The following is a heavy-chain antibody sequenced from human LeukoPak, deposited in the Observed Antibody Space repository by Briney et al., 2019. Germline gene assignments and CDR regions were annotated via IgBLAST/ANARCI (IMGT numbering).Heavy chain of an antibody. V-gene: IGHV3-30*02. CDR3: AARPYCTTATCPKTNWFDP. J-gene: IGHJ5*02. CDR1: GFIFSTNG. D-gene: IGHD2-8*01. CDR2: IRNDGTIR. Sequence: GGSLRLSCAASGFIFSTNGMHWVRQAPGKGLEWVAFIRNDGTIRYYADSIKGRFTISRDNSKNTLYLQMSSLRADDTAVYYCAARPYCTTATCPKTNWFDPWGQGTLVTVSS.